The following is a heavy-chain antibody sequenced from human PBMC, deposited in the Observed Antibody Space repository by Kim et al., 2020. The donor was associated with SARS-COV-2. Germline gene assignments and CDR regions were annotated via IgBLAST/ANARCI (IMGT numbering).Heavy chain of an antibody. Sequence: GGSLRLSCAASGFTFSSYAMSWVRQAPGKGLEWVSAISGSGGSTYYADSVKGRFTISRDNSKNTLYLQMNSLRAEDTAVYYCAKVSGPIFGGLRLGENRYFDYWGQGTLVTVSS. CDR2: ISGSGGST. CDR1: GFTFSSYA. V-gene: IGHV3-23*01. D-gene: IGHD3-16*01. CDR3: AKVSGPIFGGLRLGENRYFDY. J-gene: IGHJ4*02.